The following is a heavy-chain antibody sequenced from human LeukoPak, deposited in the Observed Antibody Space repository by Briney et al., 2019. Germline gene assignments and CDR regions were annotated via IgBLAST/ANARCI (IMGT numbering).Heavy chain of an antibody. CDR1: GGTFSSYA. CDR2: INPNSGGT. J-gene: IGHJ3*02. Sequence: ASVKVSCEASGGTFSSYAISWVRQAPGQGLEWMGWINPNSGGTDYAQKFQGRVTMTRDTSISTAYMELSSLRSDDTAVYYCARDLYNSAWTGAFDIWGQGTMVTVSS. CDR3: ARDLYNSAWTGAFDI. V-gene: IGHV1-2*02. D-gene: IGHD3/OR15-3a*01.